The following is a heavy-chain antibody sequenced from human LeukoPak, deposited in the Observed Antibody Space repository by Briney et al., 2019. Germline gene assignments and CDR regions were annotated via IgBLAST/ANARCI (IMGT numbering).Heavy chain of an antibody. J-gene: IGHJ4*02. CDR2: ISSSGTTI. CDR1: GFTFSSYS. Sequence: PGGSLRLSCAASGFTFSSYSMNWVRQAPGKGLEWVSYISSSGTTIYYADSVKGRFTISRDNAKNSLNLQMNSLRDEDTAVYYCARVWGLAVAGGEIEYWGQGTLVTVSS. V-gene: IGHV3-48*02. CDR3: ARVWGLAVAGGEIEY. D-gene: IGHD6-13*01.